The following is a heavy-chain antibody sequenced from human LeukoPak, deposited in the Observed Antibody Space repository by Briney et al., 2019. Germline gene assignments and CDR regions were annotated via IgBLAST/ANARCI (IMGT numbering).Heavy chain of an antibody. Sequence: GSLRLSCAASGFTFSSYGMSWVRQPPGKGLEWIGGIFYSGSTYYNPSLKSRVTISIDTSENHFSLKLNSVTAADTAVYYCARLGWLYGSGSMNWFDPWGQGTLVTVSS. CDR1: GFTFSSYG. J-gene: IGHJ5*02. V-gene: IGHV4-38-2*01. D-gene: IGHD3-10*01. CDR2: IFYSGST. CDR3: ARLGWLYGSGSMNWFDP.